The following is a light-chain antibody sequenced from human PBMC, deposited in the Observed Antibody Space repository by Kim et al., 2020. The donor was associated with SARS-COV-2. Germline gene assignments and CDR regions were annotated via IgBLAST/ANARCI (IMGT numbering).Light chain of an antibody. Sequence: EIVLAQSPGTLSLSPGERATLSCRASQSVRGSYLAWFQQKPGQAPRLLIYGVSSRATGTPDRFSGSGAWTDFTLTISRLGPHDFSVYYYHQYARAHHTFGQGTRLEIK. CDR3: HQYARAHHT. CDR1: QSVRGSY. J-gene: IGKJ5*01. V-gene: IGKV3-20*01. CDR2: GVS.